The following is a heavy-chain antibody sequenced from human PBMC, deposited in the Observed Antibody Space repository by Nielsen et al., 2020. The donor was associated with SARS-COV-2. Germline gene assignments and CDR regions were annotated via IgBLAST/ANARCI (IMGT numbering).Heavy chain of an antibody. CDR2: VSRDGSDT. D-gene: IGHD3-3*01. CDR1: GFTFSNPW. CDR3: AKDVWSGAHQIGPDY. V-gene: IGHV3-30*18. J-gene: IGHJ4*02. Sequence: GESLKISCAASGFTFSNPWMNWVRQVTGKGLEWVAIVSRDGSDTFYVDSVKGRFTISRDNSKNTVYLQMNSLRAEDTAVYHCAKDVWSGAHQIGPDYWGQGTLVTVSS.